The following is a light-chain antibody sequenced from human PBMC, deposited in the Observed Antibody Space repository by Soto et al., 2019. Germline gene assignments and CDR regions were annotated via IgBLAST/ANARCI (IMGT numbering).Light chain of an antibody. CDR2: RNN. Sequence: QSALTQPPSASGTPGQRVTISCSGSSSNIGSNYVYWYQQLPGTAPKLLIYRNNQRPSGVPDRFSGSKSGTSASLAISGLLSEDEADYYCAAWDDSLSGYGFGTGTKITVL. J-gene: IGLJ1*01. CDR3: AAWDDSLSGYG. V-gene: IGLV1-47*01. CDR1: SSNIGSNY.